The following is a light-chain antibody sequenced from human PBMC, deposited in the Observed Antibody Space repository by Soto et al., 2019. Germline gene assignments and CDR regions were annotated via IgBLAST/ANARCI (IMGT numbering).Light chain of an antibody. CDR3: SSYTSSTTWV. CDR1: SSDVGAYNY. J-gene: IGLJ3*02. CDR2: EVT. Sequence: QSVLTQPASVSGSPGQSITISCTGTSSDVGAYNYVPWYQQHPGKAPKLMIYEVTYRPSGVSDRFSGSRSGNTASLTISGLQAEDESDYYCSSYTSSTTWVFGGGTQLTVL. V-gene: IGLV2-14*01.